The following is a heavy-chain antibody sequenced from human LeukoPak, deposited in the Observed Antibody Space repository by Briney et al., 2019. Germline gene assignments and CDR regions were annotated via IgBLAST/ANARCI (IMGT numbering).Heavy chain of an antibody. V-gene: IGHV1-69*13. D-gene: IGHD5-12*01. CDR1: GGTFSSYA. J-gene: IGHJ6*03. Sequence: VASVKVSCKASGGTFSSYAISWVRQAPGQGLEWMGGIIPIFGTANYAQKFQGRVTITADESTSTAYMELSSLRSEDTAVYYCARDGSGYDEYYYYYMDVWGKGTTVTVSS. CDR2: IIPIFGTA. CDR3: ARDGSGYDEYYYYYMDV.